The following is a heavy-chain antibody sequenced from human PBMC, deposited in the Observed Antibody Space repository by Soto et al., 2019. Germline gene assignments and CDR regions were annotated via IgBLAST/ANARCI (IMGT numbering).Heavy chain of an antibody. V-gene: IGHV4-4*02. CDR1: GGSISTSNW. Sequence: QVQLQESGPGLVKPSGTLSLTCAVSGGSISTSNWWSWVRQPPGKGLEWIGEVYRTGSTNYNPSLDSRPTISVDKSKNQFSLTLTSVTAADTAVYYCARARATIAAAAIFDCWGQGTLVTVSS. CDR2: VYRTGST. CDR3: ARARATIAAAAIFDC. J-gene: IGHJ4*02. D-gene: IGHD6-13*01.